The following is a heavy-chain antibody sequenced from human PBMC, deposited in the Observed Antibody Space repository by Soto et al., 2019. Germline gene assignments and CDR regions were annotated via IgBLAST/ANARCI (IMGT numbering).Heavy chain of an antibody. J-gene: IGHJ4*02. V-gene: IGHV3-23*01. D-gene: IGHD3-22*01. CDR1: GFTFSSSD. CDR3: AKGGLSTSGLEY. Sequence: EVQLLESGGGLVQPGGSLRLSCEASGFTFSSSDMTWFRQAPGQGLEWVSSINTNGGGTWYAASVEGRFTISRDNFENTLYLQMNSLRAEDTAIYKCAKGGLSTSGLEYWGQGTLVTVSS. CDR2: INTNGGGT.